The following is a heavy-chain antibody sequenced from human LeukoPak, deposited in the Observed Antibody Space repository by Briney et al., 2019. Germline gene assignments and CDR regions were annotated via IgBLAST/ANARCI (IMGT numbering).Heavy chain of an antibody. CDR3: ARAGQEWFGELGFDS. D-gene: IGHD3-10*01. Sequence: GGSLRLSCAASGFTFSSYWMSWVGQAPGKGLDWVANIKQDGSEKYYVASVKGRFTISRDNAKNSLYLQMNSLRAEDTAMYYCARAGQEWFGELGFDSWGQGTLVTVSS. J-gene: IGHJ4*02. CDR1: GFTFSSYW. CDR2: IKQDGSEK. V-gene: IGHV3-7*01.